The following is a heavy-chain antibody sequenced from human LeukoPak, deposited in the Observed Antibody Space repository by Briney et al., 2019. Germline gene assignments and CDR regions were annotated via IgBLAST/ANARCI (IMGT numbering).Heavy chain of an antibody. V-gene: IGHV4-34*01. Sequence: SETLSLTCAVYGGSFSGYYRSWIRQPPGKGLEWIGEINHSGSTNYNPSLKSRVTISVDTSKNQSSLQLSSVTAADTAVYYCARGKRTGYCSGGSCYPRYYFDYWGQGTLVTVSS. CDR2: INHSGST. CDR3: ARGKRTGYCSGGSCYPRYYFDY. D-gene: IGHD2-15*01. CDR1: GGSFSGYY. J-gene: IGHJ4*02.